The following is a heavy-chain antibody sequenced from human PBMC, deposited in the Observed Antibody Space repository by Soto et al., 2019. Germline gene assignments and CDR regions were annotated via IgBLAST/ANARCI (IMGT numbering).Heavy chain of an antibody. CDR3: ARGDWEVNSERRDNWFDP. CDR2: ITPIYGTP. D-gene: IGHD1-26*01. CDR1: GGTFGSFA. V-gene: IGHV1-69*01. Sequence: QVQLVQSGAEVKKPGSSVKVSCKASGGTFGSFAISWVRQAPGQGLEWMGGITPIYGTPNYAQKFQGRVTITADESTNTDYMDLSSLRSEDTAVYYCARGDWEVNSERRDNWFDPWGQGTLVTVSS. J-gene: IGHJ5*02.